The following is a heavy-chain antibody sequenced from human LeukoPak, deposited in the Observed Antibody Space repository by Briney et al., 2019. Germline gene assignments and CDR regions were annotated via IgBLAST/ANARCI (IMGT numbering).Heavy chain of an antibody. CDR3: ARDQYDTWSRRGNFDS. J-gene: IGHJ4*02. CDR2: IKLDGSEK. D-gene: IGHD3-3*01. V-gene: IGHV3-7*03. CDR1: GFTFGQYW. Sequence: GGSLRLSCVASGFTFGQYWMSWVRQAPGKGLEWVANIKLDGSEKNYVDSVKGRFTISRDNTKNSLYLQMNSLRAEDTAVFYCARDQYDTWSRRGNFDSWGQGTLVIVSS.